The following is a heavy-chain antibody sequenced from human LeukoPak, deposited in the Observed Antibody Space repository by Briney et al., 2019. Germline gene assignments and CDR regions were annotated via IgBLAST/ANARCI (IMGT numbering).Heavy chain of an antibody. J-gene: IGHJ3*02. V-gene: IGHV4-4*02. Sequence: PSETLSLTCAVSGGSISSSNWWSWVRQPPGKGLEWIGEIYHSGSTNYNPSLKSRVTISVDKSKNQFSLKLSSVTAADTAVYYCATLWFGELLFPRAFDIWGQGTMVTVSS. CDR2: IYHSGST. CDR1: GGSISSSNW. D-gene: IGHD3-10*01. CDR3: ATLWFGELLFPRAFDI.